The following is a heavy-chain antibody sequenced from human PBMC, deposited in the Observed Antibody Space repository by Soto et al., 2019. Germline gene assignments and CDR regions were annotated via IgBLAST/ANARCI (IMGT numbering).Heavy chain of an antibody. Sequence: LSLTCTVSGGSISSYYWSWIRQPPGKGLEWIGYIYYSGSTNYNPSLKSRVTISVDTSKNQFSLKLSSVTAADTAVYYCARGIAGDYVAYWGQGTLVTVSS. D-gene: IGHD2-21*01. V-gene: IGHV4-59*01. CDR2: IYYSGST. CDR3: ARGIAGDYVAY. CDR1: GGSISSYY. J-gene: IGHJ4*02.